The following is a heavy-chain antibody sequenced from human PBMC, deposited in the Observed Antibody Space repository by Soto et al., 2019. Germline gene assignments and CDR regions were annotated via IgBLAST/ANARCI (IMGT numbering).Heavy chain of an antibody. Sequence: QVPLVQSGAEVKKPGASVKVSCKASGYTFTSYGISWVRQAPGQGLEWMGWISAYNGNTNYAQKLQGRVTMTTDTSTSTAYRELRSLRSDDTAVYYCARDLSYCSGGSCYAYNWFDPWGQGTLVTVSS. CDR2: ISAYNGNT. CDR1: GYTFTSYG. CDR3: ARDLSYCSGGSCYAYNWFDP. J-gene: IGHJ5*02. V-gene: IGHV1-18*01. D-gene: IGHD2-15*01.